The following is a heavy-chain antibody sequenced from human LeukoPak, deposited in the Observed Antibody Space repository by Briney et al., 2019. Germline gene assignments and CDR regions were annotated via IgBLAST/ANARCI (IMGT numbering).Heavy chain of an antibody. CDR2: IRSKANNYAT. CDR1: GFAFSDSA. CDR3: TRRYYHDSSGNYYGDY. V-gene: IGHV3-73*01. Sequence: PGGSLRLSCAASGFAFSDSAMHWVRQASGKGLEWVGRIRSKANNYATSHDASVQGRFTISQDDSRSMLFLQMNSLKNEDTAVYYCTRRYYHDSSGNYYGDYWGQGTRVTVSS. J-gene: IGHJ4*02. D-gene: IGHD3-22*01.